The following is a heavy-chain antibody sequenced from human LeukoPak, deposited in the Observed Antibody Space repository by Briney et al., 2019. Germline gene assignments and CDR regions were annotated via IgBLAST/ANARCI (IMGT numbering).Heavy chain of an antibody. CDR2: ISFDGTNK. J-gene: IGHJ4*02. V-gene: IGHV3-30*04. Sequence: GGSLRLSCAASGFTFNSYAMHWVRQAPGKGPEWVAVISFDGTNKYYADSVKGRFTISRDNSKSTLYLQMNSLRAEDRAKYYCVRSSGGTCYSFPSGYWGQGTLVTVSS. CDR1: GFTFNSYA. CDR3: VRSSGGTCYSFPSGY. D-gene: IGHD2-15*01.